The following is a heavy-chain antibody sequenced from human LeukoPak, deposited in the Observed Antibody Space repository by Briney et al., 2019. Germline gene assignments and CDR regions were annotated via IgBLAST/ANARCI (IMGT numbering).Heavy chain of an antibody. CDR3: ARDRGSGSYSFNWFDP. CDR1: GGSISSGGYY. Sequence: SQTLSLTCTVSGGSISSGGYYWSWIRQHPGKGLEWIGYIYYSGSTYYNPSLKSRVTISVDTSKNQFSLKLSSVTAADTAVYYCARDRGSGSYSFNWFDPWAREPWSPSPQ. D-gene: IGHD3-10*01. V-gene: IGHV4-31*03. CDR2: IYYSGST. J-gene: IGHJ5*02.